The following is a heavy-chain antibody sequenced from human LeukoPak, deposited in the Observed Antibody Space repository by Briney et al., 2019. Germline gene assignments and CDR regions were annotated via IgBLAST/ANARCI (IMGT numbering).Heavy chain of an antibody. V-gene: IGHV3-30*18. CDR1: GFTFSSYG. CDR3: AKVGVGAIILSN. J-gene: IGHJ4*02. D-gene: IGHD1-26*01. CDR2: ISYDGSNK. Sequence: HPGGSLRLSCAASGFTFSSYGMHWVRQAPGKGLERVAVISYDGSNKYYADSVKGRFTISRDNSKNTLYLQMNSLRAEDTAVYYCAKVGVGAIILSNWGQGTLVTVSS.